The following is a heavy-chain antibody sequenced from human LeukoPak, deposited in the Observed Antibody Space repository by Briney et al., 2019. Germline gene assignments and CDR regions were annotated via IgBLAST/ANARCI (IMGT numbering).Heavy chain of an antibody. Sequence: ASVKVSCKASGYTFTSYDINWVRQATGQGLEWMGWMNPNSGNTGYAQKFQGRVTMTRNTSISTAYMELSSLRSEDTAVYYCARAITMVRGAIMPPFTYWGQGTLVTVSS. D-gene: IGHD3-10*01. CDR2: MNPNSGNT. V-gene: IGHV1-8*01. CDR1: GYTFTSYD. J-gene: IGHJ4*02. CDR3: ARAITMVRGAIMPPFTY.